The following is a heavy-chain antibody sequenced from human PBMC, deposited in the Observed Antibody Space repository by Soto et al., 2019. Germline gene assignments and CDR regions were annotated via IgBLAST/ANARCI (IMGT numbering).Heavy chain of an antibody. J-gene: IGHJ4*02. D-gene: IGHD6-6*01. CDR3: ARDAIYSSSYYFDY. CDR1: GFTFSSYG. Sequence: GGSLRLSCAASGFTFSSYGMHWVRQAPGKGLGWVAVIWYDGSNKYYADSVKGRFTISRDNSKNTLYLQMNSLRAEDTAVYYCARDAIYSSSYYFDYWGQGTLVTVSS. V-gene: IGHV3-33*01. CDR2: IWYDGSNK.